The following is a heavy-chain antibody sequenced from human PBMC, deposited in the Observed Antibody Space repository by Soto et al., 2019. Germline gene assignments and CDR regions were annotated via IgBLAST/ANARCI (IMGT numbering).Heavy chain of an antibody. V-gene: IGHV1-3*01. J-gene: IGHJ5*02. CDR2: INAGNGNT. CDR1: GYTFTSYA. CDR3: ARDRDSSRWSENWFDP. D-gene: IGHD6-13*01. Sequence: QVQLVQSGAEVKKPGASVKVSCKASGYTFTSYAMHWVRQAPGQRLEWMGWINAGNGNTKYSQKFQGRVTITRDTSASTAYMELSSLRSEDTAVYYCARDRDSSRWSENWFDPWGQGTLVTVSS.